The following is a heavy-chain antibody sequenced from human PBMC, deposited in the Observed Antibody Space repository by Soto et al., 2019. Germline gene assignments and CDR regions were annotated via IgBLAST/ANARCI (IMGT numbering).Heavy chain of an antibody. V-gene: IGHV3-23*01. CDR3: AKLMGLELWFGELIAGVYGMDV. J-gene: IGHJ6*02. CDR2: ISGSGGST. CDR1: GFTFSSYA. D-gene: IGHD3-10*01. Sequence: GGSLRLSCAASGFTFSSYAMSWVRQAPGKGLEWVSAISGSGGSTYYADSVKGRFTISRDNSKNTLYLQMNSLRAEDTAVYYCAKLMGLELWFGELIAGVYGMDVWGQGTTVTVSS.